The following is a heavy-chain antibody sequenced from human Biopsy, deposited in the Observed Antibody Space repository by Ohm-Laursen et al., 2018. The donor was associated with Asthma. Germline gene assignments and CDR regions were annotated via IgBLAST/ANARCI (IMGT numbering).Heavy chain of an antibody. CDR3: ARIKIRIGAGTDRYFDL. D-gene: IGHD3-16*01. J-gene: IGHJ2*01. CDR2: IDPNSGGT. V-gene: IGHV1-2*06. Sequence: ASVKVSCKASGYPFTDYYVHWVRQAPGQGLEWMGRIDPNSGGTNYAQKFLGRVTMTRDTSVNTAFMVLSRLRSDDTAVYYCARIKIRIGAGTDRYFDLWGRGTLVAVSS. CDR1: GYPFTDYY.